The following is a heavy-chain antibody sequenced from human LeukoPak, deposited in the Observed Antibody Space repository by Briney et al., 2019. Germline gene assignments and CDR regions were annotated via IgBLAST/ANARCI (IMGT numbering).Heavy chain of an antibody. J-gene: IGHJ3*02. V-gene: IGHV1-69*04. CDR3: ARGHEFFLPVDAFDI. Sequence: GASVKVSCKASGGTFSSYAISWVRQAPGQGLEWMGRIIPILGIANYAQKFQGRVTITADKSTSTAYMELSSLRSEDTAVYYCARGHEFFLPVDAFDIWGQGTMVTVSS. CDR2: IIPILGIA. CDR1: GGTFSSYA. D-gene: IGHD2-2*01.